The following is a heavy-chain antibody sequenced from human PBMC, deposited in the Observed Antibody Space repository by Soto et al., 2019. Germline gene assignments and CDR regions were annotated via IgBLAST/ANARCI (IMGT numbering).Heavy chain of an antibody. J-gene: IGHJ4*02. CDR3: ASMLRTWRGLEYYFDY. CDR2: MNPNSGNT. Sequence: ASVHVSYKPSRYTFTSYDINWVRQATGQGLEWMGWMNPNSGNTGYAQKFQGTVTMTRNSSISTAYMELSSLRSEDTAVYYCASMLRTWRGLEYYFDYWGQGTLVTVSS. D-gene: IGHD3-3*01. V-gene: IGHV1-8*01. CDR1: RYTFTSYD.